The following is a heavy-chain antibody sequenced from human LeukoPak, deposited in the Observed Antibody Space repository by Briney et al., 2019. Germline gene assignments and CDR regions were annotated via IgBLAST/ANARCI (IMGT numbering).Heavy chain of an antibody. CDR1: GVAISSYY. V-gene: IGHV4-59*01. CDR2: IYYSGST. Sequence: SETLSLTGSVSGVAISSYYWSWIRQPPEKGREGSGYIYYSGSTNYNPSLKSRVTISVDTSKNQFSLTLSSVTAADTDVYYCATASVVVTAHAFLDPLQGMDVWGQGTTVTVSS. D-gene: IGHD2-21*02. CDR3: ATASVVVTAHAFLDPLQGMDV. J-gene: IGHJ6*02.